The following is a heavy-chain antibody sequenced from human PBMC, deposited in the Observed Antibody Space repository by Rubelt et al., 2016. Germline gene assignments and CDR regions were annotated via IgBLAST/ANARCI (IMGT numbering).Heavy chain of an antibody. CDR1: GGSISSYY. J-gene: IGHJ3*02. CDR2: IYTSGST. V-gene: IGHV4-4*07. D-gene: IGHD6-13*01. CDR3: ARDLNPHFVSSWYAFDI. Sequence: QVQLQESGPGLVKPSETLSLTCTVSGGSISSYYWSWIRQPAGKGLEWIGRIYTSGSTNYNPSLKSRVTMSVDTSKNQFSLKLSSVTAADTAVYYCARDLNPHFVSSWYAFDIWGQGTMVTVSS.